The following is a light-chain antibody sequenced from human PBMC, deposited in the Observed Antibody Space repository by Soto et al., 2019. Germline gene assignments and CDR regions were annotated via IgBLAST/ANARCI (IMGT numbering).Light chain of an antibody. V-gene: IGLV2-11*01. CDR1: SNDVGAYNY. Sequence: QSVLTQPRSVSGSPGQSVTISCTGSSNDVGAYNYVSWFQHRPGEAPKLIIFDVRHRPSGVPDRFSGSKSGMTASLTISGIEADDEADYYCCSYGGSSSNVFGTGTKVTVL. CDR3: CSYGGSSSNV. CDR2: DVR. J-gene: IGLJ1*01.